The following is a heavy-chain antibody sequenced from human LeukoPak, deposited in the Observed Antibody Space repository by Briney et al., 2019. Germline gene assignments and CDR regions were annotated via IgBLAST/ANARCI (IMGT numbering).Heavy chain of an antibody. D-gene: IGHD2-15*01. V-gene: IGHV3-23*01. CDR3: AKYGHAGWSGYLDY. J-gene: IGHJ4*02. CDR1: GFTFSNYC. Sequence: GGSLRLSCAASGFTFSNYCVTWVRQAPGKALEWVSSISGSGDSTYYADSVKGRFTISRDNSKNTLYLQMNSLRVEDTAIYYCAKYGHAGWSGYLDYSGQGTLVTVSS. CDR2: ISGSGDST.